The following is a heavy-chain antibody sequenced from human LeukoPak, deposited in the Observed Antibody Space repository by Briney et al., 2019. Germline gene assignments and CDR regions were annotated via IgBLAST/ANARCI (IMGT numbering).Heavy chain of an antibody. CDR1: GRSFSGYY. V-gene: IGHV4-34*01. D-gene: IGHD1-26*01. CDR2: INNSGST. CDR3: ARRDSGSYYNWFDP. J-gene: IGHJ5*02. Sequence: SETLSLTCVVYGRSFSGYYWSWIRQPPGKGLEWIGEINNSGSTNYNPSLKSRVTISIDTSKNQFSLKLSSVTAADTAVYYCARRDSGSYYNWFDPWGQGTLVTVSS.